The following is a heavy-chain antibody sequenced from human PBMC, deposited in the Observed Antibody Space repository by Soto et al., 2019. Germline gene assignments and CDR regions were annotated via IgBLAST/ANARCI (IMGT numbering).Heavy chain of an antibody. CDR3: ARDPSYYGMDV. CDR2: INAGNDNR. CDR1: GYTFTSYT. V-gene: IGHV1-3*01. Sequence: ASVKVSCKAYGYTFTSYTMHWVRQAPGQRLEWMGWINAGNDNRKYSQKFQGRVTITRDTSASTAYMELSSLRSEDTAVYYCARDPSYYGMDVWGQGTTVTVSS. J-gene: IGHJ6*02.